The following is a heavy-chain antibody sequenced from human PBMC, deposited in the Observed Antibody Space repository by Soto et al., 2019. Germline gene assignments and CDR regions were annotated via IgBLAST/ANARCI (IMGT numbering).Heavy chain of an antibody. CDR3: ASSGSYSPPYYYYGMDV. V-gene: IGHV1-46*01. CDR2: INPSGGST. D-gene: IGHD1-26*01. CDR1: GYTFTSYY. Sequence: ASVKVSCKASGYTFTSYYMHWVRQAPGQGLEWMGIINPSGGSTSYAQKFQGRVTMTRDTSTSTVYMELSSLRSEDTAVYYCASSGSYSPPYYYYGMDVWGQGTTATVSS. J-gene: IGHJ6*02.